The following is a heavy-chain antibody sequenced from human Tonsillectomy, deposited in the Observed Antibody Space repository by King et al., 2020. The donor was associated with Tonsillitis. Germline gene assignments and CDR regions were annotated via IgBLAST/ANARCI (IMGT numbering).Heavy chain of an antibody. D-gene: IGHD2-8*01. CDR2: TNHRGST. Sequence: VQLQQWGAGLLKPSETLSLTCAVSGGSFSGYYWTWIRQTPGKGLEWIGATNHRGSTTYNPSLKSRVTISVDTSKNQFSLRLTSVTAADSAVYYCARDRFCTNGVCYMGNFDYWVQGTLVIVSS. CDR3: ARDRFCTNGVCYMGNFDY. V-gene: IGHV4-34*01. CDR1: GGSFSGYY. J-gene: IGHJ4*02.